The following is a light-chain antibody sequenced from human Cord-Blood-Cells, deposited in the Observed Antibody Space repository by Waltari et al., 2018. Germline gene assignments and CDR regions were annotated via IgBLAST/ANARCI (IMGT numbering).Light chain of an antibody. J-gene: IGLJ1*01. CDR2: EDS. V-gene: IGLV3-10*01. Sequence: SYELTQPPSASVSPGQTARITCSGSALPKKYAYWYQQKSGQAPVLVIYEDSKRPSGIPERFSGSSSGTMATLTISGAQVEDEADYYCYSTDSSGNHYVFGTGTKVTVL. CDR1: ALPKKY. CDR3: YSTDSSGNHYV.